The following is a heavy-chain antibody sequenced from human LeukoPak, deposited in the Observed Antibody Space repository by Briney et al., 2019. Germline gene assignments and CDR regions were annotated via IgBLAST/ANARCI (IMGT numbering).Heavy chain of an antibody. J-gene: IGHJ6*02. CDR2: ISYDGSKK. Sequence: GGSLRLSCAASGFTLRYYGMHWVRQAPGKGLEWVAFISYDGSKKRYADSVEDRFTISRDNSRNRLYVQVNSLRAEDTAVYYCAKESLDTEQRSYNYYGLDVWGQGTTVTVSS. V-gene: IGHV3-30*18. CDR3: AKESLDTEQRSYNYYGLDV. CDR1: GFTLRYYG. D-gene: IGHD1-1*01.